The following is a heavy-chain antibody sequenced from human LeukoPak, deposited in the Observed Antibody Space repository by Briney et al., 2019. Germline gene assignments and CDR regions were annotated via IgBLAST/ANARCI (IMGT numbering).Heavy chain of an antibody. D-gene: IGHD3-16*01. V-gene: IGHV3-49*03. CDR2: IRNKAYGGTT. Sequence: PGRSLRLSCTASGFTFGDYAMSWFRQAPGKGLEWVGFIRNKAYGGTTEYAASVKGRFTISRDDSKSIAYLQMNSLKTEDTAVYYCTRDPTYYDYVWGVIFDYWGQGTLVTVSS. CDR3: TRDPTYYDYVWGVIFDY. CDR1: GFTFGDYA. J-gene: IGHJ4*02.